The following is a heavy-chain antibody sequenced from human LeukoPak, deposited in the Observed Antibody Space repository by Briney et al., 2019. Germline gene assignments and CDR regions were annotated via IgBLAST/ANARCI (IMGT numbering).Heavy chain of an antibody. CDR1: GGSISSGGYS. J-gene: IGHJ5*02. CDR2: IYHSGST. CDR3: ARHPMVRGVIVNWFDP. V-gene: IGHV4-30-2*01. Sequence: PSETLSLTCAVSGGSISSGGYSWSWIRQPPGKGLEWIGYIYHSGSTYYNPSLKSRVTISVDRSKNQFSLKLSSVTAADTAVYYCARHPMVRGVIVNWFDPWGQATLVTVSS. D-gene: IGHD3-10*01.